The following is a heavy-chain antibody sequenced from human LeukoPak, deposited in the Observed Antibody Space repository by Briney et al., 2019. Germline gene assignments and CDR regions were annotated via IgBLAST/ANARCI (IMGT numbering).Heavy chain of an antibody. CDR2: ISGYGDNI. V-gene: IGHV3-23*01. CDR3: AKKSLAVAGYEAFDI. Sequence: PGGSLRLSCAASGFTFSLYAMSWVRQAPGKGREWVSSISGYGDNIYYADSVKGRFTLSRDNSKSTLYLQMNSLRAEDTAVYYCAKKSLAVAGYEAFDIWGQGTMVTVSS. J-gene: IGHJ3*02. D-gene: IGHD6-19*01. CDR1: GFTFSLYA.